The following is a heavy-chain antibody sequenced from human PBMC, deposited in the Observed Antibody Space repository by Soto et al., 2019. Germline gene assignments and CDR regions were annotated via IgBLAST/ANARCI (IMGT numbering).Heavy chain of an antibody. Sequence: PGGSLRLSCAASGFTFSSYAMSWVRQAPGKGLEWVSAISGSGGSTYYADSVKGRFTISRDNSKNTLYLQMNSLRAEDTAVYYCAKAVEYSSSSIGPPRFGMDVWGQGTTVTVSS. J-gene: IGHJ6*02. CDR2: ISGSGGST. CDR1: GFTFSSYA. D-gene: IGHD6-6*01. V-gene: IGHV3-23*01. CDR3: AKAVEYSSSSIGPPRFGMDV.